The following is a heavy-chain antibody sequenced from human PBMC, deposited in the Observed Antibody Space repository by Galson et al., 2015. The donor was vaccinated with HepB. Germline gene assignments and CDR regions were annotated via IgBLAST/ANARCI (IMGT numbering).Heavy chain of an antibody. J-gene: IGHJ4*02. V-gene: IGHV2-5*02. CDR3: AHKGPKWVTSGWCYFDF. CDR2: IYWDDEK. CDR1: GFSLSASGVG. D-gene: IGHD6-19*01. Sequence: ALVKPTQTLTLTCTFSGFSLSASGVGVGWIRQPPGKALEWLALIYWDDEKRYSPSLKNRLTITKDTSKNQVVLTMTSMDPVDTATYYCAHKGPKWVTSGWCYFDFWGQGTLVTVSS.